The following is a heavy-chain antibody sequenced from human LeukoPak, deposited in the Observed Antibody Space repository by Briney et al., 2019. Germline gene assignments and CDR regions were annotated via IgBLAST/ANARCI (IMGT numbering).Heavy chain of an antibody. J-gene: IGHJ6*02. CDR3: ARGNLGVNYNYYYGMDV. CDR2: IYHSGST. V-gene: IGHV4-30-2*01. D-gene: IGHD3-16*02. CDR1: GGSISSGGYS. Sequence: PSQTLSLTCAVSGGSISSGGYSWSWIRQPPGKGLEWIGYIYHSGSTYYNPSLKSRVTISVDRSKNQFSLKPSSVTAADTAVYYCARGNLGVNYNYYYGMDVWGQGTTVTVSS.